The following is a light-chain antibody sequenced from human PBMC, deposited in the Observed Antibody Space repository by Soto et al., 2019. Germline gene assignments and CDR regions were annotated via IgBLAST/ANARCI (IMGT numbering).Light chain of an antibody. J-gene: IGKJ1*01. CDR2: GAS. CDR1: QTITSSY. V-gene: IGKV3-20*01. Sequence: EIVLTQSPGTLSLSPGERATLSCRASQTITSSYLAWYQQKPGQAPRLLLYGASIRITGIPDRFSGSGSGTDFTLTISRLEPEDFAVYYCQHYVNSPLTFGQGTNVQIK. CDR3: QHYVNSPLT.